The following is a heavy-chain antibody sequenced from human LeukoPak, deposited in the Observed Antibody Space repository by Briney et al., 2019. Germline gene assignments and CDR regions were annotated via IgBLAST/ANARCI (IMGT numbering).Heavy chain of an antibody. V-gene: IGHV3-20*04. CDR2: VNWNGGST. Sequence: PGGSLRLSCSASVFTFDDYGMSWVGQAPGKGLEWVSGVNWNGGSTGYADSVKGRFTISRDNAKNSLYLQMNSLRAEDTALYYCARDLDPFSGRYSGLPDYWGQGTLVTVSS. CDR3: ARDLDPFSGRYSGLPDY. D-gene: IGHD1-26*01. CDR1: VFTFDDYG. J-gene: IGHJ4*02.